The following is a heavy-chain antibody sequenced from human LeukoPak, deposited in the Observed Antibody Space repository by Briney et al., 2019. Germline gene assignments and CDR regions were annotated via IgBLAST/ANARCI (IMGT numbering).Heavy chain of an antibody. J-gene: IGHJ4*02. CDR3: ARAPRRCSGGSCYSSTFDY. V-gene: IGHV3-7*01. CDR1: GFTFSSYW. Sequence: PGGSLRLSCAASGFTFSSYWMSWVRQAPGKGLEWVANIKQDGSEKYYVDSVKGRFTISRDNAKNSLYLQMNSLRAEDTAVYYCARAPRRCSGGSCYSSTFDYWGQGTLVTVSS. CDR2: IKQDGSEK. D-gene: IGHD2-15*01.